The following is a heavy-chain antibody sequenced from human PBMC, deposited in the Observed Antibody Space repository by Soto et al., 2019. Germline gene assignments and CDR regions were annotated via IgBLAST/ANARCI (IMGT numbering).Heavy chain of an antibody. CDR2: ISYDGSNK. CDR1: GFTFSSYG. D-gene: IGHD6-19*01. Sequence: PVGSLRLSCAASGFTFSSYGMHWVRQAPGKGLEWVAVISYDGSNKYYADSVKGRFTISRDNSKNTLYLQMNSLRAEDTAVYYCANSDKQWLVLYFQHWGQGTLVTVSS. V-gene: IGHV3-30*18. CDR3: ANSDKQWLVLYFQH. J-gene: IGHJ1*01.